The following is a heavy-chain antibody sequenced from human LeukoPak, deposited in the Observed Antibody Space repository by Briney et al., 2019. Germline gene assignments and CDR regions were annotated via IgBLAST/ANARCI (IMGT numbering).Heavy chain of an antibody. Sequence: SETLSLTCTLAAGSISSYYWSWIRHPAGNGLEWIGRIYTSGSTNYTASLKSRVSMSVHTSKNQFSLKLSSVTAADTAVFYCARENSGSYREFDYWGQGTLVTVSS. CDR3: ARENSGSYREFDY. V-gene: IGHV4-4*07. CDR1: AGSISSYY. D-gene: IGHD1-26*01. CDR2: IYTSGST. J-gene: IGHJ4*02.